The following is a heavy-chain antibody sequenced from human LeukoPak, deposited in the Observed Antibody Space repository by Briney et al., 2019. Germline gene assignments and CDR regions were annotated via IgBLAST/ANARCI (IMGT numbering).Heavy chain of an antibody. CDR3: AREVTPSADSSGWYSDAFDI. V-gene: IGHV3-15*01. D-gene: IGHD6-19*01. CDR1: GFTFSNAW. CDR2: IKSKTDGGTT. J-gene: IGHJ3*02. Sequence: GGSLRLSCAASGFTFSNAWMSWVRQAPGKGLEWVGRIKSKTDGGTTDYAAPVKGRFTISRDDSKNTLYLQMNSLKTEDTAVYYCAREVTPSADSSGWYSDAFDIWGQGTMVTVSS.